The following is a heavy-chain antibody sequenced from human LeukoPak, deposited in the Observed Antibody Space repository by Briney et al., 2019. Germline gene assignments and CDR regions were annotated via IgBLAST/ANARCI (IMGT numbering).Heavy chain of an antibody. D-gene: IGHD3-10*01. Sequence: ASVKVSCKASGYTFTNYGISWVRQAPGQGLEWMSWISANNGETRYAQNFQGRVTMTTDTSTTTAYMELRSLRSDDTAVYYCARVLKDYYGSGSYYTFDYWGQGTLVTVSS. CDR2: ISANNGET. V-gene: IGHV1-18*04. CDR3: ARVLKDYYGSGSYYTFDY. J-gene: IGHJ4*02. CDR1: GYTFTNYG.